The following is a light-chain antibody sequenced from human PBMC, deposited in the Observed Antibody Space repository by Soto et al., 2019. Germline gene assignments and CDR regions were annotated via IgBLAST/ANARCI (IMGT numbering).Light chain of an antibody. J-gene: IGLJ2*01. CDR3: ATWDDSLSVL. Sequence: QSVLTQPPSASGTPGQRVTISCSGSSSNIGSHYVYWYQQLPGTAPKVLLYRNNQRPSGVPDRFSGSKSGTSASLAISGLXXXXEADYYCATWDDSLSVLFGGGTQLTVL. CDR2: RNN. V-gene: IGLV1-47*01. CDR1: SSNIGSHY.